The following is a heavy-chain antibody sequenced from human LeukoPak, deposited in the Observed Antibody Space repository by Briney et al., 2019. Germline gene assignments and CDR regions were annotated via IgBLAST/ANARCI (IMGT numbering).Heavy chain of an antibody. CDR3: ATAFGALGSGSYLDY. J-gene: IGHJ4*02. Sequence: ASVKVSCKVSGYTLTELSMHWVRQDPGKGLEWMGGFDPEDGETIYAQKFQGRVTMTEDTSTDTAYMELSSLRSEDTAVYYCATAFGALGSGSYLDYWGQGTLVTVSS. D-gene: IGHD1-26*01. CDR2: FDPEDGET. V-gene: IGHV1-24*01. CDR1: GYTLTELS.